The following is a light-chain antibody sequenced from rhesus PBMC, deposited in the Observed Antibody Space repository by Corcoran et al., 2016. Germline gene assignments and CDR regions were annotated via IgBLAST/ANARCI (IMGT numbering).Light chain of an antibody. CDR1: ENVNNY. Sequence: DIQMTQSPSSLSASVEDRVTITFRASENVNNYLNWYKQKPGKAPKILIYKAPTLQSGVPSRFSGSGSGTDYTFTISSLQPEDVATYYCLQDYTTPLTFGGGTKVEIK. CDR3: LQDYTTPLT. J-gene: IGKJ4*01. CDR2: KAP. V-gene: IGKV1-74*01.